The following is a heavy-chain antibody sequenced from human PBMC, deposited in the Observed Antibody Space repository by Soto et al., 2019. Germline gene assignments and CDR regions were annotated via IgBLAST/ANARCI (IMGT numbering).Heavy chain of an antibody. CDR2: INGGKGNT. Sequence: QVQLVQSGAEVKKPGASVKVSCKASGYTFINYAMHWVRQAPGQSLEWMGWINGGKGNTKYSEKIQGRVTITRDTSASTVHMELSTLRSEDTAVYYCASGMVDAFQIWGQGTMVTVSS. J-gene: IGHJ3*02. CDR1: GYTFINYA. D-gene: IGHD2-8*01. CDR3: ASGMVDAFQI. V-gene: IGHV1-3*01.